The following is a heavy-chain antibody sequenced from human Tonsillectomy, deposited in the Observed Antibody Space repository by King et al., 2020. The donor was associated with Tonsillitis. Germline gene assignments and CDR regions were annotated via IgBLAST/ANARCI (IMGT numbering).Heavy chain of an antibody. D-gene: IGHD6-25*01. J-gene: IGHJ3*02. CDR3: ARVNFGSSGLDAFDI. V-gene: IGHV3-11*05. CDR2: ISSSSSDT. Sequence: VQLVESGGGLVKPGGSLRLSCAASGFTFSDFYMSWVRQAPGKGLEWISYISSSSSDTNYADSVRGRFSISSDNAKNSLYLQMNSLRADDTAVYYCARVNFGSSGLDAFDIWGQGTMVTVSS. CDR1: GFTFSDFY.